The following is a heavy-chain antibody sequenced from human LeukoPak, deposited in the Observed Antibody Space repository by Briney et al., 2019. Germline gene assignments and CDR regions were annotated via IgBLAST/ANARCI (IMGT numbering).Heavy chain of an antibody. Sequence: ASVKVSCKASGYIFTTYGFTWVRQAPGQGLEWMGWISAYNGNTDYVQKLQGRLTITTDTSTSTGYMELRSLDSDDTAVYYCARASSSWTGYFDFWGQGTLVTVSS. CDR3: ARASSSWTGYFDF. V-gene: IGHV1-18*01. CDR2: ISAYNGNT. D-gene: IGHD6-13*01. J-gene: IGHJ4*02. CDR1: GYIFTTYG.